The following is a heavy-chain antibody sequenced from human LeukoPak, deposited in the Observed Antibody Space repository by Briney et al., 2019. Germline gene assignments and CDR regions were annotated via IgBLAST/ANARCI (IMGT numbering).Heavy chain of an antibody. CDR2: IIPIFGTA. J-gene: IGHJ4*02. V-gene: IGHV1-69*13. CDR3: ARDLTPNYYDFWSGYYGLAY. CDR1: GGTFSSYA. D-gene: IGHD3-3*01. Sequence: GASVKVSCKASGGTFSSYAISWVRQAPGQGLEWMGGIIPIFGTANYAQKFQGRVTITADESTSTAYMELSSLRSEDTAVYHCARDLTPNYYDFWSGYYGLAYWGQGTLVTVSS.